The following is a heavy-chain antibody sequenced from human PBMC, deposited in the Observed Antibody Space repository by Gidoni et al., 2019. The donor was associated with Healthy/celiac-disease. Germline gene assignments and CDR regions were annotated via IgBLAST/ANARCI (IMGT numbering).Heavy chain of an antibody. CDR3: ARGGRGYERTGMDV. D-gene: IGHD5-12*01. Sequence: QVQLQESGPGLVKPSETLSLTCAVSGYSISSGYSWGWIRQPPGKGLEWIGSIYHSGSTYYNPSLKSRVTISVDTSKNQFSLKLSSVTAADTAVYYCARGGRGYERTGMDVWGQGTTVTVSS. V-gene: IGHV4-38-2*01. CDR2: IYHSGST. CDR1: GYSISSGYS. J-gene: IGHJ6*02.